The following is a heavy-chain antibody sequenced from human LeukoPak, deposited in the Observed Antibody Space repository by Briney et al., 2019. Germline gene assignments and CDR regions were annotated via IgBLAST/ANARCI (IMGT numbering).Heavy chain of an antibody. Sequence: GGSLRLSCAASGFTFDGYAMHWVRQAPGKGLEWVSGISWSSGSIGYADSVKGRFTISRDNAKNSLYLQMNSLRAEDTALYYCAKDRYCSSTSCYYGFDPWGQGTLVTVSS. V-gene: IGHV3-9*01. CDR2: ISWSSGSI. D-gene: IGHD2-2*01. CDR1: GFTFDGYA. J-gene: IGHJ5*02. CDR3: AKDRYCSSTSCYYGFDP.